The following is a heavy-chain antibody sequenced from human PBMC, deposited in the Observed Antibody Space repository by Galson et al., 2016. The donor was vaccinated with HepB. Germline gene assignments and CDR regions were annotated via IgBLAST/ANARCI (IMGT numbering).Heavy chain of an antibody. V-gene: IGHV1-18*01. CDR3: ARDIGVTHIVVATYGMDV. Sequence: SVKVSCKASGYTFTSYGITWVRQAPGQGLEWMGWISAYSGYTYYAQKPQGRVTMTTDTSTTTAYMELRSLRSDDTAVYYCARDIGVTHIVVATYGMDVWGQGTTVTVSS. J-gene: IGHJ6*02. CDR1: GYTFTSYG. D-gene: IGHD2-21*02. CDR2: ISAYSGYT.